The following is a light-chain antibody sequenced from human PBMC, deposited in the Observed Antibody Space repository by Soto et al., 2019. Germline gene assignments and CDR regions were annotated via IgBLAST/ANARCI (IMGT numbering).Light chain of an antibody. Sequence: DIPMTQSPSTLSASVGDRVTITCRASQSVSSWLAWYQQRPGKAPKLLIYKASKLESGVPSRFSGSGSGTELTLTISSLHPDDFATYYCQQYYTYPWTFGPGTKVEIK. CDR2: KAS. V-gene: IGKV1-5*03. CDR3: QQYYTYPWT. J-gene: IGKJ1*01. CDR1: QSVSSW.